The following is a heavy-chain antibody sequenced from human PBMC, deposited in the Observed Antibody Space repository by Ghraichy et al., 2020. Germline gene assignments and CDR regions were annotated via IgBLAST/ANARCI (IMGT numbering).Heavy chain of an antibody. J-gene: IGHJ4*02. Sequence: SETLSLTCTVSGGSISSGDYYWSWIRQPPGKGLEWIGYIYYSGSTYYNPSLKSRVTISVDTSKNQFSLKLSSVTAADTAVYYCARQLVFGVAPLDYWGQGTLVTVSS. D-gene: IGHD3-3*01. CDR2: IYYSGST. V-gene: IGHV4-30-4*01. CDR3: ARQLVFGVAPLDY. CDR1: GGSISSGDYY.